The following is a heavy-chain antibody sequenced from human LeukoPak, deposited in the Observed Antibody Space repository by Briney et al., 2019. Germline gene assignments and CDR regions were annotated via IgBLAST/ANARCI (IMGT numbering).Heavy chain of an antibody. V-gene: IGHV3-23*01. CDR3: AKDSSSSDY. D-gene: IGHD6-6*01. CDR1: GFTFRSHA. J-gene: IGHJ4*02. CDR2: IYENGGTT. Sequence: GGSLRLSCVGSGFTFRSHAMSWVRQAPEKGLEFVSGIYENGGTTYYADSVKGRFSISRDNSKNTLYLQMDSLRGEDTAVYYCAKDSSSSDYWGQGTLVTVSS.